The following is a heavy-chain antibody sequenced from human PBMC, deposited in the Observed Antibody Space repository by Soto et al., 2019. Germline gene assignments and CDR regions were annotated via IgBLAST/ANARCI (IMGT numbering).Heavy chain of an antibody. D-gene: IGHD3-10*01. CDR1: GGSISSYY. Sequence: SETLSLTCTVSGGSISSYYWSWIRQPPGKGLEWIGYVYYTGSTRYNPSFNSRVTISVDTSKNQFSLKLSSVTAADTAVYYCAKDFAEFRSPSNWFDPWGQGTLVTVSX. V-gene: IGHV4-59*01. J-gene: IGHJ5*02. CDR2: VYYTGST. CDR3: AKDFAEFRSPSNWFDP.